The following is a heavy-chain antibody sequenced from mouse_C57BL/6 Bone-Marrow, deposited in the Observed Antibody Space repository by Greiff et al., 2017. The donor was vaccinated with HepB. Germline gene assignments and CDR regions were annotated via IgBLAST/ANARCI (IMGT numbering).Heavy chain of an antibody. V-gene: IGHV1-50*01. J-gene: IGHJ2*01. D-gene: IGHD4-1*01. CDR2: IDPSDSYT. CDR3: ARNWYYFDY. CDR1: GYTFTSYW. Sequence: QVQLQQPGAELVKPGASVKLSCKASGYTFTSYWMQWVKQRTGQGLEWIGEIDPSDSYTNYNQKLKGKATLTVDTSSSTAYMQLSSLTSEDSAVYYCARNWYYFDYWGQGTTLTVSS.